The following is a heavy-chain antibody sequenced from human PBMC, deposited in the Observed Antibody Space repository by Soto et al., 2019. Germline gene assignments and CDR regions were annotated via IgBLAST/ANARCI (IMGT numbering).Heavy chain of an antibody. J-gene: IGHJ4*02. CDR3: ARVPDSGSYPYFFDY. V-gene: IGHV3-33*01. Sequence: GGSLRLSCAASGFTFSSYGMHWVRQAPGKGLEWVAVIWYDGSNKYYADSVKGRFTISRDNSKNTLYLQMNSLRAEDTAVYYCARVPDSGSYPYFFDYWAQGTLVTVSS. CDR2: IWYDGSNK. D-gene: IGHD1-26*01. CDR1: GFTFSSYG.